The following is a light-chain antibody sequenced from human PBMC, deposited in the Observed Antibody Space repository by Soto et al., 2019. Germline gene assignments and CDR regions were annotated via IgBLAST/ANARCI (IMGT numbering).Light chain of an antibody. V-gene: IGKV3-15*01. Sequence: EIVMTQSPATLSVSPGERASLSCGASQSVGNNLAWYRQKPGQAPRLLVYGASTRATGVPAGFSGSGSGTEFTLIISSLQSEDFAVYYCQQYNSWPRTFGQGTKVDIK. J-gene: IGKJ1*01. CDR3: QQYNSWPRT. CDR2: GAS. CDR1: QSVGNN.